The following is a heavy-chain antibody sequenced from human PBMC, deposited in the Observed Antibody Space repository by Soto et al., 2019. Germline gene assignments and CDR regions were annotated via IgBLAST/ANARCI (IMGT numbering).Heavy chain of an antibody. D-gene: IGHD3-22*01. CDR3: ARGPSHYYDSSGYYYAH. J-gene: IGHJ4*02. Sequence: GPSVKVSCKASGYTSNNYAMHWVRQAPGQGLEWMGCINAGNGNTKYSQKFQDRVTISRDTSASTAYMELSSLRYEDTAFYYCARGPSHYYDSSGYYYAHWGQGTLVTVSS. V-gene: IGHV1-3*01. CDR1: GYTSNNYA. CDR2: INAGNGNT.